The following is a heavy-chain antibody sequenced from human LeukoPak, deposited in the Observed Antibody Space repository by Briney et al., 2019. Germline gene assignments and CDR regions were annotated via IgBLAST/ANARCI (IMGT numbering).Heavy chain of an antibody. CDR2: IYYSGST. J-gene: IGHJ4*02. V-gene: IGHV4-59*01. CDR1: GGSISSYY. Sequence: SETLSLTCTVSGGSISSYYWSWIRQPPGKGLEWIGYIYYSGSTNYNPSLKSRVAISVDTSKNQFSLKLSSVTAADTAVYYCARGDCGGDCYSPYFDYWGQGTLVTVSS. CDR3: ARGDCGGDCYSPYFDY. D-gene: IGHD2-21*02.